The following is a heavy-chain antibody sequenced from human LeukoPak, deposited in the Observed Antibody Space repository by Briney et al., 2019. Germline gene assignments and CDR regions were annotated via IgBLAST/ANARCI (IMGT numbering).Heavy chain of an antibody. D-gene: IGHD6-19*01. V-gene: IGHV4-59*01. Sequence: SETLSLTCTVSGGSISGYYWTWIRQPPGKGLEWIGYIHSSGSTNYTPSLKSRVTMSIDTSKNQFSLMLSSVTAADTAVYYCARGAGSGWSDYWGQGTLVTVSS. CDR1: GGSISGYY. CDR2: IHSSGST. CDR3: ARGAGSGWSDY. J-gene: IGHJ4*02.